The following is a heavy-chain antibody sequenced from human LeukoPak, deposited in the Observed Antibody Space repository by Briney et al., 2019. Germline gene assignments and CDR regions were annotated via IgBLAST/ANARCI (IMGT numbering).Heavy chain of an antibody. CDR1: GFTFSNYA. V-gene: IGHV3-23*01. D-gene: IGHD1-26*01. J-gene: IGHJ3*02. Sequence: GGSLRLSCAASGFTFSNYAMSWVRQAPGKGLEWVSAISGSGGSTYYADSVKGRFTISRDTSENTLYLQMNSLRAEDTAVYYCAKDVATKRTLDAFDIWGQGTMVTVSS. CDR2: ISGSGGST. CDR3: AKDVATKRTLDAFDI.